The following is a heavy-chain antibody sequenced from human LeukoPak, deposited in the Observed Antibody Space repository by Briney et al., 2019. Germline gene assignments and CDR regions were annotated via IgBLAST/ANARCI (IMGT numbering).Heavy chain of an antibody. D-gene: IGHD6-13*01. CDR2: IYYSGST. J-gene: IGHJ6*03. CDR1: GGSISSYY. Sequence: SETLSLTCTVSGGSISSYYWSWIRQPPGKGLEWLGYIYYSGSTNYNPSLKSRVTISVDTSKNQFSLKLSSVTAADTAVYYCARGVAAADYYYYYMDVWGKGTTVTVSS. V-gene: IGHV4-59*01. CDR3: ARGVAAADYYYYYMDV.